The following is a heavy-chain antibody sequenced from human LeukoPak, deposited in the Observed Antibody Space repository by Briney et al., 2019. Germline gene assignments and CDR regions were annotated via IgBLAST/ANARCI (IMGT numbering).Heavy chain of an antibody. CDR3: ARLPGIVATIERYFDY. CDR2: IYPGDSDT. J-gene: IGHJ4*02. V-gene: IGHV5-51*01. CDR1: GYSFNSYW. D-gene: IGHD5-12*01. Sequence: GESLKISCKGSGYSFNSYWIGWVRQMPGRGLEWMGIIYPGDSDTRYSPSFQGQVTISADKSISTAYLQWSSLKASDTAMYYCARLPGIVATIERYFDYWGQGTLVTVSS.